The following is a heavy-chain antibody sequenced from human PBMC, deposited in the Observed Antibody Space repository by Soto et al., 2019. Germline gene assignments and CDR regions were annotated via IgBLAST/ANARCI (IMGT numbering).Heavy chain of an antibody. D-gene: IGHD3-10*01. CDR3: AKSAPMDAGAKYYYQF. J-gene: IGHJ2*01. V-gene: IGHV1-69*13. CDR1: GWTFSPFG. Sequence: ASVKVSCKACGWTFSPFGISWVRQAPGQGLEWMGGIIPFFGTARYSQKFEDRITITADESTNTVYMDLRSLTSEDTAIYYCAKSAPMDAGAKYYYQFWG. CDR2: IIPFFGTA.